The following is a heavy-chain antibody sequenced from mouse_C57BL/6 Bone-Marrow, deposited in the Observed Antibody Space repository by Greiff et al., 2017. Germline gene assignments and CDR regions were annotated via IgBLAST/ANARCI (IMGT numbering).Heavy chain of an antibody. CDR1: GFSLTSYA. CDR3: ARNLGYYGSSRYFDV. D-gene: IGHD1-1*01. V-gene: IGHV2-9-1*01. J-gene: IGHJ1*03. Sequence: QVQLKQSGPGLVAPSPSLSITCTVSGFSLTSYALSWVRQPPGQGLEWLGVIWTGGGTNYNSALKSRLSISKDNSKSQVFLKMNSLQTDDTARYYGARNLGYYGSSRYFDVWGTGTTVTVSA. CDR2: IWTGGGT.